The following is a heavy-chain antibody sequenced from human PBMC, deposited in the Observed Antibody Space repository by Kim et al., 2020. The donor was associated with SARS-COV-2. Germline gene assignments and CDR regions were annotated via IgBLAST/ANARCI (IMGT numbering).Heavy chain of an antibody. Sequence: SETLSLTCTVSGVSGVSIINHYWTWIRQPPGKGLEWIGYVYHNGRTSYSPSLQSRVSMSLDTSSYRFSLNLRSVTAADTAVYYCARDFNWSHFDGWGQGT. CDR2: VYHNGRT. J-gene: IGHJ4*02. V-gene: IGHV4-59*11. CDR1: GVSIINHY. CDR3: ARDFNWSHFDG. D-gene: IGHD1-20*01.